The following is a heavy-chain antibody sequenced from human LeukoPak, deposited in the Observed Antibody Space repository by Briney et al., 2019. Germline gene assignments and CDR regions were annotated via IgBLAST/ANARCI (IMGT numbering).Heavy chain of an antibody. Sequence: ASVKVSCKASGGTFSSYAISWVRQAPGQGLEWMGGIIPIFGTANYVQKFQGRVTITADESTSTAYMELSSLRSEDTAVYYCARVLVTAIPYYYYYGMDVWGQGTTVTVSS. D-gene: IGHD2-21*02. CDR3: ARVLVTAIPYYYYYGMDV. CDR2: IIPIFGTA. J-gene: IGHJ6*02. CDR1: GGTFSSYA. V-gene: IGHV1-69*13.